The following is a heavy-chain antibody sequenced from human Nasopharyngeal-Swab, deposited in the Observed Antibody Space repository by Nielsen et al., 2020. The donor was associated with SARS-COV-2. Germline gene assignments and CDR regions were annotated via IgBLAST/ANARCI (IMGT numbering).Heavy chain of an antibody. CDR1: GFNFNDFG. CDR2: IWSDGSHE. Sequence: GESLKISCAASGFNFNDFGMHWVRQAPGKGLSWVAVIWSDGSHENHVDSVKGRFTISRDNSKDTLFLQMNSLRVEDTAVYYCARGPGVSRHDYWGQGALVTVSS. V-gene: IGHV3-33*01. CDR3: ARGPGVSRHDY. J-gene: IGHJ4*02. D-gene: IGHD2-8*01.